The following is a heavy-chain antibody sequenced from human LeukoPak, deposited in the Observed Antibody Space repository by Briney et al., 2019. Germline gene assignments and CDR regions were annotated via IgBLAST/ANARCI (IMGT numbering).Heavy chain of an antibody. V-gene: IGHV3-23*01. CDR2: ISGSGGST. J-gene: IGHJ4*02. D-gene: IGHD5-24*01. CDR1: GFAFSSYA. CDR3: AKDWMATEYYFDY. Sequence: GGSLRLSCAASGFAFSSYAMSWVRQAPGKGLEWVSAISGSGGSTYYADSVKGRFTISRDNSKNTLYLQMNSLRAEDTAVYYCAKDWMATEYYFDYWGQGTLVTVSS.